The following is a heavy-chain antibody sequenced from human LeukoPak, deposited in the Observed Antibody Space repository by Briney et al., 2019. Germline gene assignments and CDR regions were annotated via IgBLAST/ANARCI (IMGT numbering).Heavy chain of an antibody. V-gene: IGHV3-48*03. CDR2: ISSSGSTI. CDR1: GFTFSSYE. Sequence: GGSLRLSCAASGFTFSSYEMNWVRQAPGKGLEWVSYISSSGSTIYYADSVKGRFTISRDNAKNSLYLQMNSLRAEDTAVYYCARARSVVTANPDYWGQGTLVTVSS. D-gene: IGHD4-23*01. J-gene: IGHJ4*02. CDR3: ARARSVVTANPDY.